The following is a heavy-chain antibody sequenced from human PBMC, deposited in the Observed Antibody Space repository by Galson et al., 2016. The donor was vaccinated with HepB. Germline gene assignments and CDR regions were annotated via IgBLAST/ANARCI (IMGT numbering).Heavy chain of an antibody. J-gene: IGHJ3*02. CDR1: GFIFSNYW. Sequence: SLRLSCAASGFIFSNYWMHWVRQAPGKGLMWVSRINTDGSFASYADSVKGRFTISRDNAKNTLYLQMNSLRAEDTAVYYCAREGWDYDFWSGYSREAFDIWGQETMVTVSS. CDR3: AREGWDYDFWSGYSREAFDI. CDR2: INTDGSFA. V-gene: IGHV3-74*01. D-gene: IGHD3-3*01.